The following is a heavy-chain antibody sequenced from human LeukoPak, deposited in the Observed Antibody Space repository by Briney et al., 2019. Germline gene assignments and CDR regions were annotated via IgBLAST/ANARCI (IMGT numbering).Heavy chain of an antibody. V-gene: IGHV3-23*01. J-gene: IGHJ6*02. CDR1: GLTFSTYA. Sequence: GGSLRLPCAASGLTFSTYAMSWVRQAPGKGLEWVSAITASGGSTYCADSVKGRFTISRDNSKNTLNLQMNSLRAEDTAVYYCAKHEGGSMNVWGQGTTVTVSS. CDR3: AKHEGGSMNV. D-gene: IGHD3-16*01. CDR2: ITASGGST.